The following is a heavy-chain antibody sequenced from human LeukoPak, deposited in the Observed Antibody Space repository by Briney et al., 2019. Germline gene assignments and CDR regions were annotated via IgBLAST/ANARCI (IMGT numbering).Heavy chain of an antibody. V-gene: IGHV3-23*01. CDR1: GFTFSSYA. D-gene: IGHD6-13*01. Sequence: GGSLRLSCAASGFTFSSYAMSWVRQAPGKGLEWVSAISGSGGSTYYADSVKGRFTISRDNSKNTLYLQMSSLRAEDTAVYYCATLAAAHENHNFDYWGQGTLVTVSS. J-gene: IGHJ4*02. CDR3: ATLAAAHENHNFDY. CDR2: ISGSGGST.